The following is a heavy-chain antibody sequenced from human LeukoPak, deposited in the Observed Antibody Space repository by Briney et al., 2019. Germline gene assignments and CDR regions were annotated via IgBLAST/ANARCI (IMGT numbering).Heavy chain of an antibody. D-gene: IGHD1-26*01. V-gene: IGHV3-21*01. Sequence: GGSLRLSCAASGFNFRSYGMTWVRQAPGKGLEWVSYISNSGGSTYYADSVKGRFTLSRDNAKNSLYLQMNSLRADDTALYYCASELGIVGGRRNDCWGQGTLVTVSS. CDR1: GFNFRSYG. J-gene: IGHJ4*02. CDR2: ISNSGGST. CDR3: ASELGIVGGRRNDC.